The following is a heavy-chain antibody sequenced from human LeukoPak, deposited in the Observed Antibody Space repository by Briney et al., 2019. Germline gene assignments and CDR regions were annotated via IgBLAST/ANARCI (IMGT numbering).Heavy chain of an antibody. Sequence: SEPLSLTCAVYGGSFSGYYWSWLRQPPGKGLEWLGEINHSGSTNYNPSLKSRVTISVDTSKNQFSLKLSSVTAADTAVYYCARGPRAIVVVAAARKYYFDYWGQGTMVTVSS. V-gene: IGHV4-34*01. CDR2: INHSGST. CDR3: ARGPRAIVVVAAARKYYFDY. D-gene: IGHD2-2*01. CDR1: GGSFSGYY. J-gene: IGHJ4*02.